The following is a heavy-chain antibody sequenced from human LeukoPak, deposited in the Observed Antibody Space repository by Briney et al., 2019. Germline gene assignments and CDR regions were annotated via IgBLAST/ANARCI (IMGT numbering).Heavy chain of an antibody. CDR1: GYDFTGHY. J-gene: IGHJ6*04. D-gene: IGHD3-3*02. Sequence: GASVKVSCKASGYDFTGHYIHWVRQAPGQGLEWMGWINPSNGVTIYTQKFQGRVTMTRDTAISTAYMELRRLKSDDTAVYYCAREVLVYGLDVWGNGTTVIVSA. V-gene: IGHV1-2*02. CDR3: AREVLVYGLDV. CDR2: INPSNGVT.